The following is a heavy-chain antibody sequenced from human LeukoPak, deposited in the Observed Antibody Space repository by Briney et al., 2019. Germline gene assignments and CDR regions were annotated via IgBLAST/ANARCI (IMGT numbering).Heavy chain of an antibody. CDR2: IYYSGST. CDR1: GGSISSSSYY. J-gene: IGHJ3*02. D-gene: IGHD6-13*01. CDR3: ARVVGYSSSWYDAFDI. Sequence: PSETLSLTCTVSGGSISSSSYYWGWIRQPPGKGLEWIGSIYYSGSTYYNPSLKSRVTISVDTSKNQFSLKLSSVTAADTAVYYCARVVGYSSSWYDAFDIWGQGTMVTVSS. V-gene: IGHV4-39*07.